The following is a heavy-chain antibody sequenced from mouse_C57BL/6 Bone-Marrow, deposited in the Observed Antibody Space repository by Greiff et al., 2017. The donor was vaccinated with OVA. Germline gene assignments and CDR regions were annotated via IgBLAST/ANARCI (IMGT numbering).Heavy chain of an antibody. CDR1: GFTFSDYG. Sequence: DVMLVESGGGLVQPGGSLKLSCAASGFTFSDYGMAWVRQAPRKGPEWVAFISNLAYSIYSADTVTGRFTISRENAKNTLYLEMSSLRSEDTAMYYCARAVYYGGFADWGQGTLVTVSA. J-gene: IGHJ3*01. CDR3: ARAVYYGGFAD. CDR2: ISNLAYSI. V-gene: IGHV5-15*01. D-gene: IGHD1-1*01.